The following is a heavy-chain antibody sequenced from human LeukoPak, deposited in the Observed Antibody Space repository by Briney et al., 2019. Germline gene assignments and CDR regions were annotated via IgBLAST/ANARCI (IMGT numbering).Heavy chain of an antibody. J-gene: IGHJ6*03. CDR2: INWNGGST. CDR3: SRYYDFDYYYMDV. CDR1: GFTFDDYG. D-gene: IGHD3-3*01. Sequence: GGSLRLSCAASGFTFDDYGMSWVRQAPGKGLEWVSGINWNGGSTGYVDSVKGRFTISRDNAKNSLYLQMNSLRAEDTALYYCSRYYDFDYYYMDVWGKGTTVTVSS. V-gene: IGHV3-20*04.